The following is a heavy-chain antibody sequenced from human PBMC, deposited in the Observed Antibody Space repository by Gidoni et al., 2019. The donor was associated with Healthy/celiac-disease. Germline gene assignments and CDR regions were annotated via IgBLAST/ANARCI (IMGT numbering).Heavy chain of an antibody. D-gene: IGHD2-15*01. Sequence: QVQLQESGPGLVKPSGTLSLTCAVSGGSISSSNWWSWVRQPPGKGLEWIGEIYHSVSTNYNPSLKSRVTISVDKSKNQFSLKLSSVTAADTAVYYCARDIPNCSGGSCRYYFDYWGQGTLVTVSS. CDR3: ARDIPNCSGGSCRYYFDY. V-gene: IGHV4-4*02. J-gene: IGHJ4*02. CDR2: IYHSVST. CDR1: GGSISSSNW.